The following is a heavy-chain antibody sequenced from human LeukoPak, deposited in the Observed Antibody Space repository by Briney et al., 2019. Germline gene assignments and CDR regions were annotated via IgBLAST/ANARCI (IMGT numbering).Heavy chain of an antibody. V-gene: IGHV4-39*01. CDR3: ARHSGMVDRHFAH. CDR2: MSYRGTS. D-gene: IGHD3-3*01. CDR1: GGSIVISSYY. J-gene: IGHJ4*02. Sequence: SETLSLTCNVSGGSIVISSYYWGWVRQSPGKGLEWIGSMSYRGTSYYNPSLKSRVTMSVDTSKNTFSLKVTSVTAADTAVYFCARHSGMVDRHFAHWGQGTLVPVSS.